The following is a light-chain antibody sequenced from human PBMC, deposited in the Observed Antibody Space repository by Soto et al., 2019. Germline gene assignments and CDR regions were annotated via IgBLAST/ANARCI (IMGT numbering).Light chain of an antibody. Sequence: DIVMTQSPDSLAVSLGERATINCKSSQSVLSTSINKNFLTWYQQKPGQPPKLLIYWASTRQSGVPDRFSGSGSGTDFTLTIRSLEAEDVAVYYCQQYYSSPWTFGQGTKVDIK. J-gene: IGKJ1*01. CDR2: WAS. V-gene: IGKV4-1*01. CDR1: QSVLSTSINKNF. CDR3: QQYYSSPWT.